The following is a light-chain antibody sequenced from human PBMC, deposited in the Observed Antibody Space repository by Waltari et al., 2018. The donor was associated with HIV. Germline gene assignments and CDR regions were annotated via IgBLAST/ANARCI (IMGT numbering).Light chain of an antibody. CDR3: MHGQQTRV. Sequence: DIAMIQSPDSLAVSPGEPASISCRSSQSLLHNNGHNYLDWYIQRPGQAPELLIYLASRRASGVPDRIAGSGSGTDCILKISRVEPEDVGVYDCMHGQQTRVFGQGTQVEV. V-gene: IGKV2-28*01. J-gene: IGKJ1*01. CDR2: LAS. CDR1: QSLLHNNGHNY.